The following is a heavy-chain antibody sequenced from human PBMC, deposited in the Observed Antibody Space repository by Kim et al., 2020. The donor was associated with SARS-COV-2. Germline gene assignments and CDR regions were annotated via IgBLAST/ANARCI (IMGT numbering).Heavy chain of an antibody. Sequence: GGSLRLSCAGSGFTFIYAYMAWVRQAPGKGLEWVGRIKSMPGGGATDYAAPVKGRFTLSRADKKNTLFLQMDSLKTDDTAVYFCTHDTSGYFSFHYWGQG. D-gene: IGHD3-22*01. V-gene: IGHV3-15*01. J-gene: IGHJ4*02. CDR2: IKSMPGGGAT. CDR1: GFTFIYAY. CDR3: THDTSGYFSFHY.